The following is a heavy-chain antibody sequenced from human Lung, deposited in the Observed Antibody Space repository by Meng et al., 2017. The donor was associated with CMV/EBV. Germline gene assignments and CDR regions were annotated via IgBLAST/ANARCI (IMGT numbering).Heavy chain of an antibody. Sequence: GGSXRLXCAASGFTFSSYAMSWVRQAPGKGLEWVSAISGSGGSTYYADPVKGRFTISRDNSKNTLYLQMNSLRAEDTAVYYCAKDWVDIVVVPAADVWGQGTTVTVSS. CDR1: GFTFSSYA. D-gene: IGHD2-2*03. CDR3: AKDWVDIVVVPAADV. V-gene: IGHV3-23*01. J-gene: IGHJ6*02. CDR2: ISGSGGST.